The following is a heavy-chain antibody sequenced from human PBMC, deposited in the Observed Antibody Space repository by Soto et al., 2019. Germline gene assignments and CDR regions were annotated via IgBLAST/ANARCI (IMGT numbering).Heavy chain of an antibody. CDR3: AKSQSPMVRGVIEAFNY. CDR2: LNWNGGTT. V-gene: IGHV3-20*04. D-gene: IGHD3-10*01. CDR1: GFTFDDYG. Sequence: EVQLVESGGGVVRPGGSLRLSCVASGFTFDDYGMSWVRQVPGKGLEWVSGLNWNGGTTHYADSVKGRFTISRDNARNSLYLQMNSLRAEDTALYYCAKSQSPMVRGVIEAFNYWGQGTLVTVSS. J-gene: IGHJ4*02.